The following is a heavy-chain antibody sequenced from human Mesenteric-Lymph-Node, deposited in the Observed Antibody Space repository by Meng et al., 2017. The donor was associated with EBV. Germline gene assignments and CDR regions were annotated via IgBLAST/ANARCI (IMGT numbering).Heavy chain of an antibody. J-gene: IGHJ4*02. CDR3: AGGDYVNQFNY. CDR1: GGSCNSGGHA. V-gene: IGHV4-30-2*01. CDR2: VHHSGLT. Sequence: QDPGPGLVQPSHTLPLTSTFSGGSCNSGGHAWRWIRQPQEKGLEWIGYVHHSGLTYYHPSLEPRVIISLERSKNQFSLKLTSVTAADTAVYYCAGGDYVNQFNYWGQGTLVTVSS. D-gene: IGHD4-17*01.